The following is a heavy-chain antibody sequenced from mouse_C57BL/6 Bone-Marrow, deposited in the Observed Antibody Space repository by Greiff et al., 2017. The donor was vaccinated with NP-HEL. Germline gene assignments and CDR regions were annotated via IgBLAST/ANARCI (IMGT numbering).Heavy chain of an antibody. J-gene: IGHJ3*01. CDR3: ARKAYYGRSYEFAY. Sequence: VQLQQSGAELVKPGASVKLSCKASGYTFTTYWMQWVKQRPGQGLEWIGEIDPSDSYTNYNQKFKGKATLTVYTSSSTAYMQLSSLTSEDSAVYYCARKAYYGRSYEFAYWGQGTLVTVSA. V-gene: IGHV1-50*01. CDR1: GYTFTTYW. CDR2: IDPSDSYT. D-gene: IGHD1-1*01.